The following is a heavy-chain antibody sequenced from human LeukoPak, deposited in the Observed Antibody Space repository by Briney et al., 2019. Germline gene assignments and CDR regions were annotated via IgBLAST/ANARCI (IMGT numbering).Heavy chain of an antibody. CDR3: AKAIAAPVWYFDL. Sequence: GGSLRLSCAASRFTFSSYAMSWVSQAPGKGLEWVSTISGRGDSTYYADSVKGRFTISRDNSKNTLYLQMNTLRAEDTAVYYCAKAIAAPVWYFDLWGRGTLVTVSS. CDR1: RFTFSSYA. V-gene: IGHV3-23*01. J-gene: IGHJ2*01. D-gene: IGHD6-13*01. CDR2: ISGRGDST.